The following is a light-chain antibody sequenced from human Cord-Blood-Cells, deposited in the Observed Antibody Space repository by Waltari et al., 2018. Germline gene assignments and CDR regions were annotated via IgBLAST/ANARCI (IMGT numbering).Light chain of an antibody. CDR1: QSISSY. CDR2: AAS. CDR3: QQSYSTPYT. V-gene: IGKV1-39*01. J-gene: IGKJ2*01. Sequence: DSQMTQSPSSLPASVADRVTITCRASQSISSYLNWYQQKPGKAPKLLIYAASSLQSGVPSRFSGSGSGTDFTLTISSLQPEDFATYYCQQSYSTPYTFGQGTKLEIK.